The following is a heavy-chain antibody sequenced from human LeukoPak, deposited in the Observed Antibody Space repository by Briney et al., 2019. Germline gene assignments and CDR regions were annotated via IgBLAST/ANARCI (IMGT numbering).Heavy chain of an antibody. J-gene: IGHJ4*02. CDR2: ISSNGGST. CDR1: GFTFSSYA. CDR3: VKDGDTAMVTFDY. Sequence: GRSRRLSCSASGFTFSSYAMHWVRQAPGKGLEYVSAISSNGGSTYYADSVKGRFTISRDNSKNTLYLQMSSLRAEDTAVYYCVKDGDTAMVTFDYWGQGTLVTVSS. V-gene: IGHV3-64D*06. D-gene: IGHD5-18*01.